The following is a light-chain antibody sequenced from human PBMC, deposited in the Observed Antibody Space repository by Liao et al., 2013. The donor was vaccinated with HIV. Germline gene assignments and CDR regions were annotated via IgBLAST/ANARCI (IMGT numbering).Light chain of an antibody. V-gene: IGLV3-21*04. CDR1: NIGTKS. CDR3: QVWDSGSDHPV. J-gene: IGLJ3*02. Sequence: SYVLTQPPSVSVAPGKTATIPCGGDNIGTKSVHWYQQRPGQAPVLVIYYDSGRPSGIPERFSGSSSGNTATLTFSSVEAGDEADYYCQVWDSGSDHPVFGGGTKLTVL. CDR2: YDS.